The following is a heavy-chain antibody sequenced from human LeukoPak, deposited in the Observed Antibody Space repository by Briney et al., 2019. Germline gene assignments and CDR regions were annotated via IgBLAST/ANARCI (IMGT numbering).Heavy chain of an antibody. Sequence: NPSETLSLTCTVSGGSISSYYWSWLRQPPGKGLEWIGYIYYSGSTNYNPSLKSRVTISVDTSKNHFSLKLSSVTAADTAVYYCAREQTTLNIDYWGQGTLVTVSS. V-gene: IGHV4-59*01. CDR2: IYYSGST. CDR3: AREQTTLNIDY. D-gene: IGHD4-11*01. J-gene: IGHJ4*02. CDR1: GGSISSYY.